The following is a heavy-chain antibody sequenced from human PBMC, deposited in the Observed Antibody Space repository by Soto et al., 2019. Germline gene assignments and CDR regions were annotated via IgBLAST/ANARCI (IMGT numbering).Heavy chain of an antibody. CDR2: IYYSGST. V-gene: IGHV4-59*01. D-gene: IGHD2-2*01. CDR3: ARDRPGIVLVPDAMGWFDP. J-gene: IGHJ5*02. Sequence: QVQLQESGPGLVKPSETLSLTCTVSGGSISSYYWSWIRQPPGKGLEWIGYIYYSGSTNYNPSLNGRVTISVDTAKNQFSLKLSSVTAADTAVYYCARDRPGIVLVPDAMGWFDPWGQGTLVTVSS. CDR1: GGSISSYY.